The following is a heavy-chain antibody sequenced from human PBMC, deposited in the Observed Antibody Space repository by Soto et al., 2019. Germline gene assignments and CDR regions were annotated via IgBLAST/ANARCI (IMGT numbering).Heavy chain of an antibody. V-gene: IGHV4-61*01. D-gene: IGHD2-2*01. Sequence: ETLSLTCPVSGGCVSSGSYYWSWIRQPPGKGLEWIGYIYYSGSTNYNPSLKSRVTISVDTSKNQFSLKLSSVTAADTAVYYCAREEVCSSTSCYFKWFDPWGQGTPVTVYS. CDR3: AREEVCSSTSCYFKWFDP. J-gene: IGHJ5*02. CDR1: GGCVSSGSYY. CDR2: IYYSGST.